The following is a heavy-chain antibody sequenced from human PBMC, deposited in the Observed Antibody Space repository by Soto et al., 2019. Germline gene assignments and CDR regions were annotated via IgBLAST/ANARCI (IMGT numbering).Heavy chain of an antibody. J-gene: IGHJ5*02. CDR2: IRGFSPYT. D-gene: IGHD3-3*01. CDR3: ARGFRSITIFTNWFDP. CDR1: GFTFRTYT. V-gene: IGHV3-21*01. Sequence: PGVSLILSCRSSGFTFRTYTMNWVRQAPGKGLEWVSGIRGFSPYTFYAESVRGRFTISRDNAKNSLYLQMNSLRAEDTAVYYCARGFRSITIFTNWFDPWGQGTLVTVSS.